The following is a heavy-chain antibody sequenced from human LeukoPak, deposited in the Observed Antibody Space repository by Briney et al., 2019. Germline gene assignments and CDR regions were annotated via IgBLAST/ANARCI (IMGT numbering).Heavy chain of an antibody. CDR1: DYSISSGYY. Sequence: SETLSLTCTVSDYSISSGYYWGWIRQPPGKGLEWIGSIYHSGSTYYNPSLKSRVTISVDTSKNQFSLKLSSVTAADTAVYYCAREHGESYYFDYWGQGTLVTVSS. J-gene: IGHJ4*02. V-gene: IGHV4-38-2*02. CDR3: AREHGESYYFDY. CDR2: IYHSGST. D-gene: IGHD3-10*01.